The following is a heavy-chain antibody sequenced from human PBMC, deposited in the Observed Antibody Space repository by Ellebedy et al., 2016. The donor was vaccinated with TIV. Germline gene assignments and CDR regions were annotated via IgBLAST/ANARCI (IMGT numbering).Heavy chain of an antibody. CDR2: INHSEST. CDR3: VLSGSYYGWFDP. D-gene: IGHD1-26*01. Sequence: SETLSLXXTVSGGSISSYYWSWIRQPPGKGLEWIGEINHSESTNYNPSLKSRVTISVDTSKNQFSLKLSSVTAADTAVYYCVLSGSYYGWFDPWGQGTLVTVSS. J-gene: IGHJ5*02. CDR1: GGSISSYY. V-gene: IGHV4-34*01.